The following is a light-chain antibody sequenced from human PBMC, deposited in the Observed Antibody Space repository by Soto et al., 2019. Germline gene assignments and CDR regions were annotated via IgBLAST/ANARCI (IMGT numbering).Light chain of an antibody. CDR2: GAS. J-gene: IGKJ2*01. CDR1: QSVSNNY. Sequence: EIVLTQSPGTLSLSPGERATLSCRASQSVSNNYLAWFQKKPGQAPRLIMYGASSRAPAIPDRFSGSGSGTDFTLIISRLEPEDFAVYYCQQYGDSPLTFGQGTKLEI. V-gene: IGKV3-20*01. CDR3: QQYGDSPLT.